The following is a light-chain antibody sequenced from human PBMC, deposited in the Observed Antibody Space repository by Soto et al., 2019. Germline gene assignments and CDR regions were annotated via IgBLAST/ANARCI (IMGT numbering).Light chain of an antibody. J-gene: IGKJ1*01. CDR3: KQYGSSSPWT. CDR2: KAS. Sequence: DIPMTQSPSTLSASVGDRVTITCRASQSISSWLAWYQQKPGRAPKLLIYKASSLETGVLSRFSGSGSGTEFTLIISSLQPDDFASYYCKQYGSSSPWTFGQGTKVEIK. V-gene: IGKV1-5*03. CDR1: QSISSW.